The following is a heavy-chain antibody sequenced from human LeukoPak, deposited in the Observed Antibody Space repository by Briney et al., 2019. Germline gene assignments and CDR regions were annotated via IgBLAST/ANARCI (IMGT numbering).Heavy chain of an antibody. CDR2: IKQDGSEK. V-gene: IGHV3-7*01. D-gene: IGHD3-3*01. J-gene: IGHJ6*03. CDR3: ARDGRVIRFLEWFPSYYMDV. CDR1: GFTLSNYW. Sequence: GGSLRLSCAASGFTLSNYWMSWVREAPGKGLEGVANIKQDGSEKYIVDSVKGRFTISRDNSKNTLYLQMHSLRAEDTAVYYCARDGRVIRFLEWFPSYYMDVWGKGTTVTVSS.